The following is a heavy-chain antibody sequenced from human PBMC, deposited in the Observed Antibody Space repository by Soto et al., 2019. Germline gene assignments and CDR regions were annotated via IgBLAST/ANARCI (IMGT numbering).Heavy chain of an antibody. CDR2: ISYDGSNK. CDR1: GFTFSSYG. CDR3: AKVPYSSSPPYYYYGMDV. Sequence: GGSLRLSCAASGFTFSSYGMHWVRQAPGKGLEWVAVISYDGSNKYYADSVKGRFTISRDNSKNTLYLQMNSLRAEDTAVYYCAKVPYSSSPPYYYYGMDVWGQGTTVTVSS. J-gene: IGHJ6*02. D-gene: IGHD6-6*01. V-gene: IGHV3-30*18.